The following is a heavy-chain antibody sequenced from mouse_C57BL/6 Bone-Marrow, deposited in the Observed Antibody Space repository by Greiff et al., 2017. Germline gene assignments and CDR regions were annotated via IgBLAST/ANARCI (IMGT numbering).Heavy chain of an antibody. J-gene: IGHJ3*01. Sequence: QVQLQQSGAELARPGASVKLSCKASGYTFTSYGISWVKQRTGQGLEWIGEIYPRSGNTYYNEKFKGKATLTADKYSSTAYMELRSLTSEDSAVYFCARWLLRAWFAYWGQGTLVTVSA. CDR2: IYPRSGNT. V-gene: IGHV1-81*01. CDR3: ARWLLRAWFAY. CDR1: GYTFTSYG. D-gene: IGHD2-3*01.